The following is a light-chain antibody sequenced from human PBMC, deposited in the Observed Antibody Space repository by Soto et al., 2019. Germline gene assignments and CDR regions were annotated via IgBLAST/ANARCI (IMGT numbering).Light chain of an antibody. J-gene: IGKJ1*01. CDR3: QQSYGTPRT. CDR1: QTISTY. V-gene: IGKV1-39*01. CDR2: AAS. Sequence: DLQMTQSPSSLSASVGDRVTITCRASQTISTYLNWYQQKPGKAPNLLIYAASSLQSGVPSRFIGSGSGTDFTLTISSLQPDDFATYYCQQSYGTPRTFGRRTKVEIK.